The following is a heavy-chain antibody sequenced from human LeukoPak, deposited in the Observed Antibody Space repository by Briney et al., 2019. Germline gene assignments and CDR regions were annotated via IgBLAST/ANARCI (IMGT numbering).Heavy chain of an antibody. D-gene: IGHD2-15*01. CDR3: TTSGDVEVVAEWLDY. CDR1: GFTFSNAW. CDR2: IKSKTDGGTT. Sequence: PGGSLRLSCAASGFTFSNAWMSWVRQAPGKGLEWVGRIKSKTDGGTTDYAAPVKGRFTISRDDSKNTLYLQMNSLKTEVTAVYYCTTSGDVEVVAEWLDYWGQGTLVTVSS. J-gene: IGHJ4*02. V-gene: IGHV3-15*01.